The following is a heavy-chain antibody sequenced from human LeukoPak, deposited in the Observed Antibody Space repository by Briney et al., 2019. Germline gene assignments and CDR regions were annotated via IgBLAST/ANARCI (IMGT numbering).Heavy chain of an antibody. CDR2: IWFDGSNE. D-gene: IGHD3/OR15-3a*01. V-gene: IGHV3-33*06. J-gene: IGHJ4*02. Sequence: GGSLRPSCAASGFIFSNYGMHWVRQAPGKGLEWVAVIWFDGSNEDYADSVKGRFTISRDNSKNTLFLQMNSLRAEDTAVYYCAKVVPFELGFDYWGQGTLVTVSS. CDR1: GFIFSNYG. CDR3: AKVVPFELGFDY.